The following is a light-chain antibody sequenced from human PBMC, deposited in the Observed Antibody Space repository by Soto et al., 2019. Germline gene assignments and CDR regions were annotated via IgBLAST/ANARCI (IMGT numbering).Light chain of an antibody. V-gene: IGLV2-14*01. CDR1: RSDVGGYNY. J-gene: IGLJ1*01. Sequence: QSVLTQPASVSGSPGQSITISCTGTRSDVGGYNYVSWYQQHPGKAPKLLIYDVSHRPSGVSNRFSGSKSGNTASLTISGLQAEDEADYYCSSYTSSSTLYVFGTGTKLTVL. CDR3: SSYTSSSTLYV. CDR2: DVS.